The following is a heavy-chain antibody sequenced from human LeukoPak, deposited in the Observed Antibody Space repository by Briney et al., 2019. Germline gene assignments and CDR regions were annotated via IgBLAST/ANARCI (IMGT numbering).Heavy chain of an antibody. D-gene: IGHD6-19*01. CDR2: ISWNSGSI. J-gene: IGHJ4*02. CDR3: AKGLKGLKFDY. Sequence: PGGSLRLSRAASGFTFDDYAMHWVRQAPGKGLEWVSGISWNSGSIGYADSVKGRFTISRDNAKNSLYLQMNSLRAEDTALYYCAKGLKGLKFDYWGQGTLVTVSS. CDR1: GFTFDDYA. V-gene: IGHV3-9*01.